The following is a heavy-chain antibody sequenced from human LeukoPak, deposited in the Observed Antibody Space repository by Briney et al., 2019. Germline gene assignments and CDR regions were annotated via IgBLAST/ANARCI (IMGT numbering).Heavy chain of an antibody. Sequence: PGGSLRLSCAASGFTFSSYSMNWVRQAPGKGLEWVSSISSSSSYIYYADSVKGRFTISRDNAKNSLYLQMNSLRAEDTAVYYCARDPGWPRSVGYWGQGTLVTVSS. V-gene: IGHV3-21*01. CDR1: GFTFSSYS. J-gene: IGHJ4*02. D-gene: IGHD5-12*01. CDR3: ARDPGWPRSVGY. CDR2: ISSSSSYI.